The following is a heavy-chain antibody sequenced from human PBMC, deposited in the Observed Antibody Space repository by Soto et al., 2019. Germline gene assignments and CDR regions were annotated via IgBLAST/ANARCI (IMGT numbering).Heavy chain of an antibody. CDR2: IFHGGNT. Sequence: SETLSLTCAVSGFFISSGNYWGWIRKPPRKGLEWIGSIFHGGNTYYNPSLKSRVTISVDMSKNQFSLKLNSVTAADTAVYYCARARWYDAFDVWGQGTVVTVSS. J-gene: IGHJ3*01. V-gene: IGHV4-38-2*01. CDR3: ARARWYDAFDV. D-gene: IGHD2-15*01. CDR1: GFFISSGNY.